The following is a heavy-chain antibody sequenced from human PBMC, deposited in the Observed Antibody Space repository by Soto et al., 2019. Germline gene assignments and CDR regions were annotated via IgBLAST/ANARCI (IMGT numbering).Heavy chain of an antibody. CDR2: VNLNTGGT. CDR1: GYSFTGHY. CDR3: ARDPSSFLGRVYGMDV. J-gene: IGHJ6*02. V-gene: IGHV1-2*02. Sequence: VQHVQSGAEVKKPGDSVKVSCKASGYSFTGHYMHWVRRAPGQGLEWMGWVNLNTGGTDYAQEFQGRVTMTTATSIRTVYLEVTRLKFADTAIYYCARDPSSFLGRVYGMDVWGQGTAVTVSS.